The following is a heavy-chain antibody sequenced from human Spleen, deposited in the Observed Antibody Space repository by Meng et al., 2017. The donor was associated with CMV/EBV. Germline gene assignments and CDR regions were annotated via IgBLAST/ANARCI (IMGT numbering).Heavy chain of an antibody. CDR1: GYPFTDYY. CDR3: ARDGLALTQQLVPYGMDV. D-gene: IGHD6-13*01. Sequence: ASVKVSCKASGYPFTDYYVHWVRQAPGQGLEWMGWINPNSGGTNYAQKFQGRVSMTRDTSISTAYMELRRVKSDDTAVYYCARDGLALTQQLVPYGMDVWGQGTTVTVSS. J-gene: IGHJ6*02. CDR2: INPNSGGT. V-gene: IGHV1-2*02.